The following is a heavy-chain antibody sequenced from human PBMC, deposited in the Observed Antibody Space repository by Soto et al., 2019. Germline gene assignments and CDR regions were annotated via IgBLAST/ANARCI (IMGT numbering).Heavy chain of an antibody. CDR3: ARSVRYFDWEVHYFDY. CDR2: ISAYNGNT. V-gene: IGHV1-18*01. D-gene: IGHD3-9*01. J-gene: IGHJ4*02. Sequence: ASVKVSCKASGYTFTSYGISWVRQAPGQGLEWMGWISAYNGNTNYAQKLQGRVTMTTETSTSTAYMELRSLRSDDTAVYYCARSVRYFDWEVHYFDYWGQGTLVTVSS. CDR1: GYTFTSYG.